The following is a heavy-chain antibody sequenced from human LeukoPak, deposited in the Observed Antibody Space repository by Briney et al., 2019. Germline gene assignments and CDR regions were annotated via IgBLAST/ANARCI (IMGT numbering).Heavy chain of an antibody. J-gene: IGHJ3*01. D-gene: IGHD6-13*01. CDR2: TYYRSSWYN. V-gene: IGHV6-1*01. Sequence: SQTLSLTCAISGDSVSSNSVTWNWIRQSPSRGLEWLGRTYYRSSWYNDYAVSVKSRITINPDTSKNQFSLQLKSVTPEDTAVYYCARVLSGIVAAGQQYDAFDFWGQGTRVTVSS. CDR1: GDSVSSNSVT. CDR3: ARVLSGIVAAGQQYDAFDF.